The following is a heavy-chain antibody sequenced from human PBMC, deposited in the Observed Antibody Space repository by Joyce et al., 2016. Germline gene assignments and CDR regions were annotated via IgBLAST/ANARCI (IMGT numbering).Heavy chain of an antibody. V-gene: IGHV3-30-3*01. CDR2: ISPDGTRK. J-gene: IGHJ4*02. CDR1: GFTFNGYA. D-gene: IGHD2-2*01. Sequence: QVQLVESGGGVVQPGRSLRLSCAASGFTFNGYAMQWVRQAPGTGLEWVAVISPDGTRKFYSDSVKDRFIISRDNSKKVVYVQMNSLRVEDTAVYYCARSPSNSWHNFDSWGQGTLVSVSS. CDR3: ARSPSNSWHNFDS.